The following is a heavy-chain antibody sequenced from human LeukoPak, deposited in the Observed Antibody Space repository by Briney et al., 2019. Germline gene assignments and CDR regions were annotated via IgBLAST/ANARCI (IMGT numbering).Heavy chain of an antibody. CDR2: MNPNSGNT. CDR1: GYTFTSYD. D-gene: IGHD6-19*01. J-gene: IGHJ4*02. V-gene: IGHV1-8*01. Sequence: GASVKVSCKASGYTFTSYDINWVRQATGQGLEWMGWMNPNSGNTGYAQKFQGRVTMTRNTSISTAYMELSRLRSDDTAVYYCAREVVDSSGSTFNIDYWGQGTLVTVSS. CDR3: AREVVDSSGSTFNIDY.